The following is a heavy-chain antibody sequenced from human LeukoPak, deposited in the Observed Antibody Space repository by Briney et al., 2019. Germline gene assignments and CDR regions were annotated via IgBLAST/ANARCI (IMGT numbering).Heavy chain of an antibody. CDR2: INEYGSST. Sequence: PGGSLRLSCAASGFTFISYWMHWVRQAPGKGVVWVSRINEYGSSTDFADSVKGRFTISRDNAKNTLYLQMNSLRAEDTAVYYCARDAPGNTALDYWGQGTLVTVSS. D-gene: IGHD5-18*01. CDR1: GFTFISYW. J-gene: IGHJ4*02. V-gene: IGHV3-74*01. CDR3: ARDAPGNTALDY.